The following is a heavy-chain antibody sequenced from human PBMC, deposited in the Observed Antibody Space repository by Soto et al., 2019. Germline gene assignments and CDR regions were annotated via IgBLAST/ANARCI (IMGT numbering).Heavy chain of an antibody. D-gene: IGHD2-15*01. CDR3: ARSPPLYCSGGSCYGRLAV. CDR1: GGSFSGYY. Sequence: SETLSLTCAVYGGSFSGYYWSWIRQPPGKGLEWIGEINHSGSTNYNPSLKSRVTISVDTSKNQFSLKLSSVTAADTAVYYCARSPPLYCSGGSCYGRLAVWGQGTLVIVSS. J-gene: IGHJ4*02. CDR2: INHSGST. V-gene: IGHV4-34*01.